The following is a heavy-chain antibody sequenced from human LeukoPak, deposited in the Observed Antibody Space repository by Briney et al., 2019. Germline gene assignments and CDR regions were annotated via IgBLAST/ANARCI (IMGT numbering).Heavy chain of an antibody. CDR3: AKANPGYSYGLGDFDL. J-gene: IGHJ2*01. D-gene: IGHD5-18*01. CDR2: ISYDGSSK. CDR1: GFTFSSYG. V-gene: IGHV3-30*18. Sequence: GGSLRLSCAASGFTFSSYGMHWVRQAPGKGLEWVAVISYDGSSKYYADSVKGRFTISRDNSKNTLYLQMNSLRVEDTAVYYCAKANPGYSYGLGDFDLWGRGTLVTVSS.